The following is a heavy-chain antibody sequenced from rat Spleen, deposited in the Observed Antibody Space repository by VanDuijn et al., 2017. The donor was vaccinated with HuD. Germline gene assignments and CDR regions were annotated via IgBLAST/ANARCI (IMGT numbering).Heavy chain of an antibody. CDR1: GFTFSNYG. D-gene: IGHD1-12*03. J-gene: IGHJ2*01. V-gene: IGHV5S13*01. CDR3: ASGYYYDGFPYYFNY. CDR2: ISTGGGNT. Sequence: EVQLVESGGGLVQPGRSLILSCAASGFTFSNYGMAWVRQAPTKGLEWVTSISTGGGNTYYRDSVKGRFTISRDNAKNTLYLQMDSLRSEDTATYYCASGYYYDGFPYYFNYWGRGVMVTVSS.